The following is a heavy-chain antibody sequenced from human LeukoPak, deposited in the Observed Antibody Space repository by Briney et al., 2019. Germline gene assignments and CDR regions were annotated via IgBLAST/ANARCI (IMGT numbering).Heavy chain of an antibody. CDR2: ISYDGSNK. CDR3: AREFVVITWDGGY. Sequence: PGGSLRLSCAASGFTFSSYAMHWVRQAPGKGLEWVAVISYDGSNKYYADSVKGRFTISRDNSKNTLYLQMNSLRAEDTAVYYCAREFVVITWDGGYWGQGTLVTVSS. D-gene: IGHD3-22*01. V-gene: IGHV3-30*04. J-gene: IGHJ4*02. CDR1: GFTFSSYA.